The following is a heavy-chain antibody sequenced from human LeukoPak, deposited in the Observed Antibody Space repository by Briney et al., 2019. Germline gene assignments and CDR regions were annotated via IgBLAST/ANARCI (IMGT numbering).Heavy chain of an antibody. CDR2: ISAYNGNT. V-gene: IGHV1-18*01. CDR1: GYTFTSYG. CDR3: ARDYDILTGYYRGAFDI. Sequence: ASVKASCKASGYTFTSYGISWVRQAPGQGLEWMGWISAYNGNTNYAQKLQGRVTMTTDTSTSTAYMELRSLRSDDTAVYYCARDYDILTGYYRGAFDIWGQGTMVTVSS. D-gene: IGHD3-9*01. J-gene: IGHJ3*02.